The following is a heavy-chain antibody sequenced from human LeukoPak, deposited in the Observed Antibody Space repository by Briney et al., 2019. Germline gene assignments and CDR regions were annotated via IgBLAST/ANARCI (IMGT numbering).Heavy chain of an antibody. Sequence: PGGSLRLSCAASGFTFSSYWMSWVRQAPGKGLEWVANIKQDGSEKYYVDSVKGRFTISRDNAKNSLYLQMNSLRAEDTAVYYCARDAHSSGWLTDAFDIWGQGTMVTVSS. D-gene: IGHD6-19*01. CDR2: IKQDGSEK. CDR1: GFTFSSYW. V-gene: IGHV3-7*01. J-gene: IGHJ3*02. CDR3: ARDAHSSGWLTDAFDI.